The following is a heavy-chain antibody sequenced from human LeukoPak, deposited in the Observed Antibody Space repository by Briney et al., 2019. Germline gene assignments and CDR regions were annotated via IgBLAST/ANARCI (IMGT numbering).Heavy chain of an antibody. J-gene: IGHJ4*02. CDR3: ARGLSSGYSYGRDGYNCAY. V-gene: IGHV1-8*01. Sequence: GASVKVSCKASGYTFTNYDINWVRQATGQGPEWMGWMNPNSGSAGYAQKFQGRVTMTRDTSTSTVYMELSSLRSEDTAVYYCARGLSSGYSYGRDGYNCAYWGQGTLVTVSS. D-gene: IGHD5-18*01. CDR2: MNPNSGSA. CDR1: GYTFTNYD.